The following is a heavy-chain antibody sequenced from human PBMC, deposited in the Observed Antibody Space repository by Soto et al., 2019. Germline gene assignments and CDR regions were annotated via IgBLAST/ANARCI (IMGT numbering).Heavy chain of an antibody. Sequence: PSETLXXXXAVYGGSFSGYYWSWIRQPPGKGLEWIGEINHSGSTNYNPSLKSRVTISVDTSKNQFSLKLSSVTAADTAVYYCAKEGGDSFDYWGQGTLVTVSS. CDR3: AKEGGDSFDY. J-gene: IGHJ4*02. CDR1: GGSFSGYY. CDR2: INHSGST. D-gene: IGHD4-17*01. V-gene: IGHV4-34*01.